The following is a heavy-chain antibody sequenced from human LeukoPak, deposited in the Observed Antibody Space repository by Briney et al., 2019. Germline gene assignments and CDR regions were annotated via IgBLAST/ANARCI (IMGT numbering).Heavy chain of an antibody. D-gene: IGHD2-15*01. Sequence: SVKVSCKASGGTFSSYAISWVRQAPGQGLEWMGGIIPIFGTANYAQEFQGRVTITADESTSTAYMELSSLRSEDTAVYYCARVEVGGYYYYYYMDVWGKGTTVTVSS. J-gene: IGHJ6*03. CDR3: ARVEVGGYYYYYYMDV. V-gene: IGHV1-69*13. CDR2: IIPIFGTA. CDR1: GGTFSSYA.